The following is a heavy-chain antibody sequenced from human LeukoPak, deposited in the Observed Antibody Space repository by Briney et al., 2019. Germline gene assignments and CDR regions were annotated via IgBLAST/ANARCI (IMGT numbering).Heavy chain of an antibody. V-gene: IGHV4-61*02. Sequence: SQTLFLTCTVSGGSISSGSYYWSWIRQPAGKGLEWIGRIYTSGSTNYNPSLKSRVTISVDTSKNQFSLKLSSVTAADTAVYYCAREQIWSGYYSNTFDYWGQGTLVTVSS. CDR2: IYTSGST. CDR1: GGSISSGSYY. J-gene: IGHJ4*02. CDR3: AREQIWSGYYSNTFDY. D-gene: IGHD3-3*01.